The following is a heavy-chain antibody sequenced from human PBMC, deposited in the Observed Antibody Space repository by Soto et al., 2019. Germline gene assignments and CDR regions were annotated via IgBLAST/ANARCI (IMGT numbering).Heavy chain of an antibody. J-gene: IGHJ3*02. CDR1: GFAFSSHP. D-gene: IGHD3-10*01. CDR3: ARRVIGSSRAFDI. Sequence: PWGSLRLSCAASGFAFSSHPIIFFRQSPDKGLEWVAGISDGGDLTYNADSVRGRFTISRDNSRNTLYLQMNSLRAEDTAVYYCARRVIGSSRAFDIWGQGTMVTVSS. V-gene: IGHV3-23*01. CDR2: ISDGGDLT.